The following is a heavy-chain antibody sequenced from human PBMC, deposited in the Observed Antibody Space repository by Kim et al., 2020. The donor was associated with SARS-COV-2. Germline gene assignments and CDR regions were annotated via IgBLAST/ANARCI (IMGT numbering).Heavy chain of an antibody. V-gene: IGHV1-18*01. J-gene: IGHJ4*02. CDR2: ISAYNGNT. Sequence: ASVKVSCKASGYTFTSYGISWVRQAPGQGLEWMGWISAYNGNTNYAQKLQGRVTMTTDTSTSTAYMELRSLRSDDTAVYYCATNRYYYDSSGSPPNYWGQGTLVTVSS. CDR1: GYTFTSYG. D-gene: IGHD3-22*01. CDR3: ATNRYYYDSSGSPPNY.